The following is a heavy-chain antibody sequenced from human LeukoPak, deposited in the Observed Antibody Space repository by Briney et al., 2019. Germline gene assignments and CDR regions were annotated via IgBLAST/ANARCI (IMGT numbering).Heavy chain of an antibody. J-gene: IGHJ4*02. V-gene: IGHV3-23*01. D-gene: IGHD3-22*01. CDR3: AKDFGFFSGYPFDY. CDR2: ISGSGDST. CDR1: GFTFGTYA. Sequence: PGGSLRLSCAASGFTFGTYAMSWVRQAPGKGLEWVSSISGSGDSTYYADSVKGRFTISRDNSKNTLYLQMNSLRAEDTAVYYCAKDFGFFSGYPFDYWGQGTLVTVSS.